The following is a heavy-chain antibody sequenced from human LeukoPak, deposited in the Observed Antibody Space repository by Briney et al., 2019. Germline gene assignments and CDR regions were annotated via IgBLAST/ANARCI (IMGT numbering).Heavy chain of an antibody. CDR3: AKDRVDGSGSQFDS. CDR1: GFTLSNYA. CDR2: ITGSGALT. J-gene: IGHJ4*02. V-gene: IGHV3-23*01. D-gene: IGHD3-10*01. Sequence: GGSLRLSCAASGFTLSNYAMTWVRQAPGKGLEWVSSITGSGALTYYADSVKGRFTISKDNAMDTLFLQMNSLRADDTAVYYCAKDRVDGSGSQFDSWGQGSLVTISS.